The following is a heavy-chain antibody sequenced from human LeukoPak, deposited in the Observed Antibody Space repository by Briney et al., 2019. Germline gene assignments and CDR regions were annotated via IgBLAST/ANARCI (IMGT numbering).Heavy chain of an antibody. J-gene: IGHJ4*02. Sequence: EASVKVSCKASGYTFTNYYIHWVRQAPGQGLEWMGMINPSGGRTTYAKKFQGRVTMTRDTSTNTVYTELSSLRSDDTAVYYCARDYYGGHNLYNFDFWGQGTRVIVSS. D-gene: IGHD3-10*01. CDR3: ARDYYGGHNLYNFDF. CDR2: INPSGGRT. CDR1: GYTFTNYY. V-gene: IGHV1-46*01.